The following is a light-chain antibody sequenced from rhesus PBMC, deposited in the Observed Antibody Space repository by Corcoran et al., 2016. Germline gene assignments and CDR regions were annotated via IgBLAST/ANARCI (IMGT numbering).Light chain of an antibody. J-gene: IGKJ1*01. CDR1: QSVGRY. CDR3: QQSSNLWT. Sequence: ETVVTQSPATLALSPGDRATLSCRASQSVGRYLAWYQQKPGQTPRLLIYGASSRATGSPDRFSGSGSGTDFTLTISSLEPEDVGVYYCQQSSNLWTFGQGTKVEIK. CDR2: GAS. V-gene: IGKV3-24*04.